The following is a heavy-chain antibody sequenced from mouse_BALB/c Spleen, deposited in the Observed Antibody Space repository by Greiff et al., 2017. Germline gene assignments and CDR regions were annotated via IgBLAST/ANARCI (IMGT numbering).Heavy chain of an antibody. CDR2: IDTSDSYT. CDR3: AGEGVVAHYYAMDY. D-gene: IGHD1-1*01. V-gene: IGHV1-69*01. CDR1: GYTFTDYW. Sequence: QVQLQQPGAELVMPGASVKMSCKASGYTFTDYWMHWVKQRPGQGLEWIGAIDTSDSYTSYNQKFKGKATLTVDESSSTAYMQLSSLTSEDSAVYYCAGEGVVAHYYAMDYWGQGTSVTVSS. J-gene: IGHJ4*01.